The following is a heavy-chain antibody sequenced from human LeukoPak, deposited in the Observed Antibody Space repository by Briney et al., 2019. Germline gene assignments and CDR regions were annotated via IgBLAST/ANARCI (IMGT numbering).Heavy chain of an antibody. Sequence: PSETLSFTCTVSGGSISSYYWSWIRQPPGKGLEWIGYIYYSGSTNYNPSLKSRVTISVDTSKNQFSLKLSSVTAADTAVYYCAREHPSIVGATDYFDYWGQGTLVTVSS. CDR2: IYYSGST. V-gene: IGHV4-59*01. CDR3: AREHPSIVGATDYFDY. D-gene: IGHD1-26*01. J-gene: IGHJ4*02. CDR1: GGSISSYY.